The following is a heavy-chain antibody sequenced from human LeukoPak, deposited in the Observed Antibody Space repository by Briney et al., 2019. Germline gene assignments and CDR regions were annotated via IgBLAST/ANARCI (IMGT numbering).Heavy chain of an antibody. J-gene: IGHJ4*02. CDR3: ARVWHDYVWGSYRPTTEYYFDY. CDR2: INPNSGGT. CDR1: GYTFTGCY. Sequence: ASVKVSCKASGYTFTGCYMHWVRQAPGQGLEWMGWINPNSGGTNYAQKFQGRVTMTRDTSISTAYMELSRLRSDDTAVYYCARVWHDYVWGSYRPTTEYYFDYWGQGTLVTVSS. D-gene: IGHD3-16*02. V-gene: IGHV1-2*02.